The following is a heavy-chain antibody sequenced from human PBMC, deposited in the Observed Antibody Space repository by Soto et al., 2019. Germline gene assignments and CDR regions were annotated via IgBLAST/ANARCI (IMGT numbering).Heavy chain of an antibody. V-gene: IGHV4-59*01. D-gene: IGHD5-18*01. CDR2: IYHSGST. J-gene: IGHJ6*02. Sequence: SETLSLTCTVSGGSISGYYWSWIRQPPGKGLEWIGYIYHSGSTYYNPSLKSRVTISVDRSKNQFSLKLSSVTAADTAVYYCARDAGYSYAPNYGMDVWGQGTTVTVSS. CDR3: ARDAGYSYAPNYGMDV. CDR1: GGSISGYY.